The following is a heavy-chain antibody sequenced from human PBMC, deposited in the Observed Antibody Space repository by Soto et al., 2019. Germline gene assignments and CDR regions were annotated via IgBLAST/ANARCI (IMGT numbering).Heavy chain of an antibody. CDR3: ARIVYDTRLNYMYFDF. J-gene: IGHJ4*02. CDR1: GGSFSGYY. Sequence: SETLSLTCAVYGGSFSGYYWSWIRQPPGRGLEWIGEIYHSGSTNYNPSLKSRVTISVDTSRNQFSRKLTSVTAAETAVYFCARIVYDTRLNYMYFDFWGPGTLVTVSS. CDR2: IYHSGST. D-gene: IGHD3-10*01. V-gene: IGHV4-34*01.